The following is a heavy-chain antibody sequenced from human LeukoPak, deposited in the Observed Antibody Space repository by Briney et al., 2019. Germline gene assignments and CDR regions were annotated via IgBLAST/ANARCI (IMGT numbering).Heavy chain of an antibody. CDR2: IYYSGRT. D-gene: IGHD6-6*01. Sequence: SETLSLTCTVSGGSISSSNYYWGWIRQPPGKGLECIGSIYYSGRTYYKPSLKSRVTISVDTSKNQFSLKLYSVTAADTAVYYCARIVYSSSTDYWGQGTLVTVSS. V-gene: IGHV4-39*07. CDR3: ARIVYSSSTDY. CDR1: GGSISSSNYY. J-gene: IGHJ4*02.